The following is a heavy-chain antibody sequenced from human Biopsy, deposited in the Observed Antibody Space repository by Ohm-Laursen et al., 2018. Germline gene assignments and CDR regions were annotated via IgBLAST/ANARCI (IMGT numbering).Heavy chain of an antibody. V-gene: IGHV3-33*08. CDR2: IWYDGSNK. CDR1: GFSFSNFW. J-gene: IGHJ4*02. CDR3: AADINVWNVNY. Sequence: SLRLSCAAPGFSFSNFWMAWVRQAPGKGLEWLAVIWYDGSNKYYGDSVQGRFTISRDNSKNTVYLQMNSLRSEDTAVYYCAADINVWNVNYWGQGTQVTVSS. D-gene: IGHD1-1*01.